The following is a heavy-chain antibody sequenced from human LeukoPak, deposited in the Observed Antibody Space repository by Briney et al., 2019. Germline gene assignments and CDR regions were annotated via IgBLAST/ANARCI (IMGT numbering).Heavy chain of an antibody. CDR2: IFARGST. CDR1: PGSISSYY. D-gene: IGHD2-2*01. V-gene: IGHV4-4*07. Sequence: SETLSLTCTVSPGSISSYYWTWIRQPAGKGLEWIGRIFARGSTNYNPSLKSRVTMSVDASRSQFSLKLSSVTAADTAVYYCAREEAVVVPAAPVVSFAFDYWGQGTLVTVSS. CDR3: AREEAVVVPAAPVVSFAFDY. J-gene: IGHJ4*02.